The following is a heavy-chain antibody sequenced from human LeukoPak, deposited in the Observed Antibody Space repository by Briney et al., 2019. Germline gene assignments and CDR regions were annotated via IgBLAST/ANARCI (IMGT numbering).Heavy chain of an antibody. Sequence: PSQTLSLTCAVSGGSISSGSYSWSWIRQPPGKGLEWIGYIYHSGSTYYNPSLKSRVTISVDRSKNQFSLKLSSVTAADTAVYYCARDSVSSWTSERYGMDVWGQGTTVTVSS. D-gene: IGHD6-13*01. CDR2: IYHSGST. V-gene: IGHV4-30-2*01. CDR3: ARDSVSSWTSERYGMDV. CDR1: GGSISSGSYS. J-gene: IGHJ6*02.